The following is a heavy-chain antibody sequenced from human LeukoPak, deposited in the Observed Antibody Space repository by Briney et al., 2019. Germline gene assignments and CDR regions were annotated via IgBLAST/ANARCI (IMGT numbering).Heavy chain of an antibody. J-gene: IGHJ4*02. Sequence: GGSLRLSCAASGFTFSRDAMTWVRQAPGKGLECVAVISYDGSNKFSADSVKGRFTISRDNSKNTLYLQMNSLRAEDTAVYFCARGTEGIYSYDDYWGQGTLVTVSS. V-gene: IGHV3-30-3*01. CDR3: ARGTEGIYSYDDY. CDR1: GFTFSRDA. CDR2: ISYDGSNK. D-gene: IGHD5-18*01.